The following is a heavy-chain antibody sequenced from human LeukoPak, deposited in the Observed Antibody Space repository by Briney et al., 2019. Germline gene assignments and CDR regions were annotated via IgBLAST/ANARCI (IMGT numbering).Heavy chain of an antibody. Sequence: SVKVSCKASGGTFSSYAISWVRQAPGQGLEWMGGIIPIFGTANYAQKFQGGVTITTDESTSTAYMELSSLRSEDTAVYYCASGEGYLDTAMGTSFDYWGQGTLVTVSS. J-gene: IGHJ4*02. CDR2: IIPIFGTA. CDR1: GGTFSSYA. V-gene: IGHV1-69*05. D-gene: IGHD5-18*01. CDR3: ASGEGYLDTAMGTSFDY.